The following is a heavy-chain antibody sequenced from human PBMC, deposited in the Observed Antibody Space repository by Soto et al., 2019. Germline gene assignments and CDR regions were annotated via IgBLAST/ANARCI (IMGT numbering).Heavy chain of an antibody. CDR1: GYTFTSYG. D-gene: IGHD3-22*01. CDR2: ISAYNGNT. Sequence: QVQLVQSGAEVKKPGASVKVSCKASGYTFTSYGISWVRQAPGQGLEWMGWISAYNGNTNYAQKLQGRVPMTTDTATSTPYMELRSLRSDDTAVYYCARDPGISGSFDYWGQGTLVTVSS. J-gene: IGHJ4*02. V-gene: IGHV1-18*01. CDR3: ARDPGISGSFDY.